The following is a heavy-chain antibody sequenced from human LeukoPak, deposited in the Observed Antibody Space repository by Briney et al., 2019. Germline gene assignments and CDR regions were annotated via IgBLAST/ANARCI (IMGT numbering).Heavy chain of an antibody. Sequence: GASVKVSCKASGYTCTSYGISWVRQAPGQGLEWMGWISAYNGNTDYAQKLQGRVTMTTDTSTSTAYMELRSLRSDDTAVYYCARDLGYYYGSGSYFHWFDPWGQGTLVTVSS. CDR3: ARDLGYYYGSGSYFHWFDP. CDR1: GYTCTSYG. V-gene: IGHV1-18*01. J-gene: IGHJ5*02. D-gene: IGHD3-10*01. CDR2: ISAYNGNT.